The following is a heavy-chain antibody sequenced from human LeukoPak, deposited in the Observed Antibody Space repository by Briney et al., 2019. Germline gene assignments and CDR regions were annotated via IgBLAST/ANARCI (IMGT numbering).Heavy chain of an antibody. D-gene: IGHD3-22*01. CDR3: ARDVGVTRFDP. CDR2: INANSGNT. J-gene: IGHJ5*02. V-gene: IGHV1-18*03. Sequence: ASVKVSCKASGNTFSNYGFSWVRQAAGQGLEWMGWINANSGNTDYAQNFQGRVTLTTDTSTNVAYMELRSLTSDDMAVYYCARDVGVTRFDPWGQGTLVTVSS. CDR1: GNTFSNYG.